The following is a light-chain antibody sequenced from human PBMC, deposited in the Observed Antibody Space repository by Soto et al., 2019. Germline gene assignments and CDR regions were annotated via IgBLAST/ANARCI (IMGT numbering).Light chain of an antibody. Sequence: EKMMTQSPATLSVPPGERATLSCRASQSVNTNLAWYQQKPGQAPRLLIFGASTRATGIPARFSGSGSGTEFTLTISSLQSEDFAVYYCQQYDDWPLTFGQGTKVEI. V-gene: IGKV3-15*01. CDR3: QQYDDWPLT. CDR2: GAS. CDR1: QSVNTN. J-gene: IGKJ1*01.